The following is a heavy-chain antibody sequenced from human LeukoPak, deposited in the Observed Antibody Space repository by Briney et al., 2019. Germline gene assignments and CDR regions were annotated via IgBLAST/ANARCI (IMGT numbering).Heavy chain of an antibody. D-gene: IGHD3-10*01. Sequence: ASVKVSCKASGYTFTAYYMHWVRQAPGQGLEWMGWINPKSGGTDYAQKFQGRVTMTRDTSISTAYMELSSLRSDDTAVYYCARVGVRGDVIADFDYWGQGTLVTVSS. J-gene: IGHJ4*02. V-gene: IGHV1-2*02. CDR3: ARVGVRGDVIADFDY. CDR1: GYTFTAYY. CDR2: INPKSGGT.